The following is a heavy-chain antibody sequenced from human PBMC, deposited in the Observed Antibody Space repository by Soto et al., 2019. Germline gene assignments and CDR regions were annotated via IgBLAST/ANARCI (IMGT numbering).Heavy chain of an antibody. CDR2: ISSNGGST. CDR3: ARGQTYYYDSSGENYGMDV. CDR1: GFTFSSYA. V-gene: IGHV3-64*02. D-gene: IGHD3-22*01. Sequence: GGSLRLSCAASGFTFSSYAMHWVRQAPGKGLEYVSAISSNGGSTYYADSVKGRFTISRDNSKNTLYLQMGSLRAEDMAVYYCARGQTYYYDSSGENYGMDVWGQGPTVTVSS. J-gene: IGHJ6*02.